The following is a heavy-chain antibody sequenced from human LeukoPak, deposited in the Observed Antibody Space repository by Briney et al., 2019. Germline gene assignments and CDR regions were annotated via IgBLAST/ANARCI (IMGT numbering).Heavy chain of an antibody. CDR1: GYTLTELS. Sequence: ASVKVSCKVSGYTLTELSMHWVRQAPGKGLEWMGGFDPEDGETIYAQKFQGRVTMTEDTSTDTAYMELSSLRSEDTAVYYCATDRGYYDSSGYCHWGQGTQVTVSS. V-gene: IGHV1-24*01. J-gene: IGHJ4*02. CDR2: FDPEDGET. CDR3: ATDRGYYDSSGYCH. D-gene: IGHD3-22*01.